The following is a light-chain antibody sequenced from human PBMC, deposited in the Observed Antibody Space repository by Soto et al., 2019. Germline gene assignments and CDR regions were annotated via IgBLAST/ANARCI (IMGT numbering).Light chain of an antibody. CDR2: GAS. V-gene: IGKV3-20*01. CDR3: QQYGTSPRT. J-gene: IGKJ1*01. CDR1: QSVSGSY. Sequence: EIVFTQSPGTLSLSPGERATLSCRASQSVSGSYLAWYQQEPGQAPRPLIYGASSRATGIPDRFSGSGSGTDFTLTISRLEPEDFAVYYCQQYGTSPRTFGQGTKVDI.